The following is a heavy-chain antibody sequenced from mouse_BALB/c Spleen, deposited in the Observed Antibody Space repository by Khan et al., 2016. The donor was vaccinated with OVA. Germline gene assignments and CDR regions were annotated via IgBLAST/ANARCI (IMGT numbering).Heavy chain of an antibody. Sequence: EVQLQESGPGLVKPSQSLSLTCTVTGYSITSDYAWNWIRQFPGNKLEWMGHISYSGNTNYNPSLKSRISITRDTSKNQFFLQLNSVTTEDTATYYCENSYGGDFDYWGQGTTLTVSS. CDR2: ISYSGNT. CDR1: GYSITSDYA. CDR3: ENSYGGDFDY. D-gene: IGHD2-12*01. J-gene: IGHJ2*01. V-gene: IGHV3-2*02.